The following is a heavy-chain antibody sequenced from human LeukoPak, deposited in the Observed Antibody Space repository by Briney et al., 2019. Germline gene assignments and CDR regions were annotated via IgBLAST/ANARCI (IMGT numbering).Heavy chain of an antibody. D-gene: IGHD3-3*01. CDR2: ISSSSSYI. J-gene: IGHJ4*02. CDR3: AKVLVRFLEWLGVWDY. V-gene: IGHV3-21*04. CDR1: GFTFSSYS. Sequence: GGSLRLSCAASGFTFSSYSMNWVRQAPGKGLEWVSSISSSSSYIYYADSVKGRFTISRDHAKNTLYLQMNSLRAEDTAVYYCAKVLVRFLEWLGVWDYWGQGTLVTVSS.